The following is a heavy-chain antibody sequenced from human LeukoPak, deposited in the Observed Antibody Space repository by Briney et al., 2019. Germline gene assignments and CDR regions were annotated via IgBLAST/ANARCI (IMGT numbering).Heavy chain of an antibody. CDR3: ARHAPTSSTFDY. V-gene: IGHV3-48*04. CDR1: GFTVDRKH. J-gene: IGHJ4*01. Sequence: GGSLRLSCAASGFTVDRKHMTWFRQAPGKGLEWVSYIGSISSAIYNADSVEGRFTISRDNAKNSLYLQMNSLRAEDTAVYYCARHAPTSSTFDYWGHGTLVTVSS. D-gene: IGHD6-19*01. CDR2: IGSISSAI.